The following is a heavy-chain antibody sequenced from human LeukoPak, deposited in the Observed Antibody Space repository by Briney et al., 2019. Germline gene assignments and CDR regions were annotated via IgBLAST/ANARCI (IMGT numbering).Heavy chain of an antibody. D-gene: IGHD6-6*01. V-gene: IGHV4-59*01. CDR3: SRRFSSSSGRRFDP. CDR2: IHGSVSS. CDR1: GGSTSSYY. J-gene: IGHJ5*02. Sequence: SETLSLTCTLSGGSTSSYYWSWIRQPPGKGLERIGCIHGSVSSDYNPSLKSRVTMSVDTSESQFSLTLNSVTAADTAVYYCSRRFSSSSGRRFDPWGQGTLVTVSS.